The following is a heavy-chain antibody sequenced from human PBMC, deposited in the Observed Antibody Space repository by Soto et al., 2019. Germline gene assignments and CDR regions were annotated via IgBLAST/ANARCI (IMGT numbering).Heavy chain of an antibody. CDR3: ARIKPLLWFAELFADGMDV. J-gene: IGHJ6*02. CDR2: IFSNDEK. CDR1: GFSLSNARMG. V-gene: IGHV2-26*01. Sequence: QVTLKESGPVLVKPTETLTLTCTVSGFSLSNARMGVSWIRQPPGKALEWLAHIFSNDEKSYSTSLKSRLTISKDTSKSQVVITMTNMDSVDTATYYCARIKPLLWFAELFADGMDVWGQGTTVTVSS. D-gene: IGHD3-10*01.